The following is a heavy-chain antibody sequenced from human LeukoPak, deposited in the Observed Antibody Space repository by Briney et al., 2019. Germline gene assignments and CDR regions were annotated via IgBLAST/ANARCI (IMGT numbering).Heavy chain of an antibody. Sequence: ASGTLSLTCAVSGGSISSSNWWSWVRQPPGKGLEWIGEIYHSGSTNYNPSLKSRVTISVGKSKNQFSLKLSSVTAADTAVYYCTRDPEGYGMDVWGQGTTVTVSS. V-gene: IGHV4-4*02. CDR2: IYHSGST. D-gene: IGHD1-14*01. CDR3: TRDPEGYGMDV. J-gene: IGHJ6*02. CDR1: GGSISSSNW.